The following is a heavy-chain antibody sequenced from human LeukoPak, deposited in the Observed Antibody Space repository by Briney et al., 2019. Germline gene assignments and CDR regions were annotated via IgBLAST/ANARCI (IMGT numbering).Heavy chain of an antibody. J-gene: IGHJ4*02. D-gene: IGHD3-9*01. V-gene: IGHV4-34*01. CDR1: GGSFSGYY. CDR2: INHSGST. CDR3: ARGTPGHYYDILTGYYYFDY. Sequence: SETLSLTCAVYGGSFSGYYWSWIRQPPGKGLEWIGEINHSGSTNYNPSLKSRVTISVDTSKNQFSLKLSSVTAADTAVYYCARGTPGHYYDILTGYYYFDYWGQGTLVTVSS.